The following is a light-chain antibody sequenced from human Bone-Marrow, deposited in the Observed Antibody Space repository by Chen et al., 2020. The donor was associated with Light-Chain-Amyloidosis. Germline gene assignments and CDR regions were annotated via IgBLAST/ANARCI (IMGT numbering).Light chain of an antibody. CDR1: QTISSNY. Sequence: EIVLTQSTGTLSLSPGEGANLSCMASQTISSNYLTWYQQKFGPAPRLLIYGSSLRASGLPDRFTGSGSGTDFTLTINRLEPEDFAMYYCQQYGTSPLTFGGGTKVEIK. CDR3: QQYGTSPLT. J-gene: IGKJ4*01. CDR2: GSS. V-gene: IGKV3-20*01.